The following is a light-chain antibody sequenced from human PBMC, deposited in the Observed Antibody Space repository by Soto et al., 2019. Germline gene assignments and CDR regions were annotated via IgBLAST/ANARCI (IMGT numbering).Light chain of an antibody. CDR3: QHYGRSPLLYA. CDR2: GAS. CDR1: QSITSNY. Sequence: EIVLTQSPGTLYLSPGEGATLSCRASQSITSNYLAWYQQRPGQAPRLLIYGASTRAAGVPDRFSGSGSGTDFTLTITRLEPEDFAVYYCQHYGRSPLLYAFGQGTKLGVK. V-gene: IGKV3-20*01. J-gene: IGKJ2*01.